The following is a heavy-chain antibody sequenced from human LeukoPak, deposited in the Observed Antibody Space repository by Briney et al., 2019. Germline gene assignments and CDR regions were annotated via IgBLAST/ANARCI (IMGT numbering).Heavy chain of an antibody. J-gene: IGHJ6*02. D-gene: IGHD4-17*01. CDR1: GFTFSDYE. CDR3: ARAYDYGEYYFYTMDV. V-gene: IGHV3-48*03. Sequence: PGGSLRLSCAASGFTFSDYEMNWVRQAPGKGLEWLSYISSSGSTKYYADSVKGRFTISRDNAKNSLYLQMNSLRAEDTAVYYCARAYDYGEYYFYTMDVWGQGTTVTVSS. CDR2: ISSSGSTK.